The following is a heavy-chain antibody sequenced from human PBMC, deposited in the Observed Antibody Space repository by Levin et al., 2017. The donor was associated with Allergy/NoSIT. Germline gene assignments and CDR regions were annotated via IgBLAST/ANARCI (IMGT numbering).Heavy chain of an antibody. CDR1: GFTFSSYA. CDR3: ARSTTRYCTNGVCYVPDY. V-gene: IGHV3-30*04. J-gene: IGHJ4*02. CDR2: ISYDGSNK. D-gene: IGHD2-8*01. Sequence: AGGSLRLSCAASGFTFSSYAMHWVRQAPGKGLEWVAVISYDGSNKYYADSVKGRFTISRDNSKNTLYLQMNSLRAEDTAVYYCARSTTRYCTNGVCYVPDYWGQGTLVTVSS.